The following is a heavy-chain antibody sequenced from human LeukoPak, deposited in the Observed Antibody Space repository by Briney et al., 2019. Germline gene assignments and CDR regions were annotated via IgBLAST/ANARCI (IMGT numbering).Heavy chain of an antibody. D-gene: IGHD3-3*01. V-gene: IGHV3-21*01. CDR2: ISSSSSYI. CDR3: ARDSTIFGAHGDY. Sequence: GGSLRLSCAASGFTFSSYSMNWVRQAPGKGLEWVSSISSSSSYIYYADSVKGRFTISRDNAKNSLYLQMNSLRAEDTAVYYCARDSTIFGAHGDYWGQGTLVTVSS. J-gene: IGHJ4*02. CDR1: GFTFSSYS.